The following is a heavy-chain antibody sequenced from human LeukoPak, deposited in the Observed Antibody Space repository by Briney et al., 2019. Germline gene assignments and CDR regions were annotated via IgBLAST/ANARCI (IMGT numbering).Heavy chain of an antibody. Sequence: GGSLRLSCAASGFTFSSSGMHWVRQAPGKGLEWVASINHNGNVNYYVDSVKGRFTISRDNAKNSLYLQMSNLRAEDTAVYFCARGGGLDVWGQGATVTVSS. CDR1: GFTFSSSG. CDR2: INHNGNVN. J-gene: IGHJ6*02. CDR3: ARGGGLDV. D-gene: IGHD3-16*01. V-gene: IGHV3-7*03.